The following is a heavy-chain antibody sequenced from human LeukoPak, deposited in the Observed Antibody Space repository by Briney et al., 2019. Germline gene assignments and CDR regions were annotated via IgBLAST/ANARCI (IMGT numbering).Heavy chain of an antibody. CDR3: ARGGPDWPNQYYLDY. CDR2: IYTSGST. Sequence: SQTLSLTGTVSGGSISSGSYYWSWIRQPAGKGLEWIGRIYTSGSTNYNPSLKSRVTISVDTSKNQFSLKLSSVTAADTAVYYCARGGPDWPNQYYLDYWGQGTLVTVSS. J-gene: IGHJ4*02. D-gene: IGHD3/OR15-3a*01. V-gene: IGHV4-61*02. CDR1: GGSISSGSYY.